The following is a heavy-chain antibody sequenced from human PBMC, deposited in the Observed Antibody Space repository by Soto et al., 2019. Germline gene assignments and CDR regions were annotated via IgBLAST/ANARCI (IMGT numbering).Heavy chain of an antibody. CDR1: GFTFDDYG. Sequence: GGSLRLSCAASGFTFDDYGMSWARQAPGKGLVWVSWINSDGSSTSYADSVKGRFTISRDNAKNTLYLQMNSLRAEDTAVYYCASGGSSLNFDSWGQGTLVTVSS. V-gene: IGHV3-74*01. J-gene: IGHJ4*02. CDR2: INSDGSST. D-gene: IGHD6-6*01. CDR3: ASGGSSLNFDS.